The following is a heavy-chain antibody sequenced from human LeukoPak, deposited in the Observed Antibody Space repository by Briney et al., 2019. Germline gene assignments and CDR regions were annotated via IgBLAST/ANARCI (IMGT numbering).Heavy chain of an antibody. D-gene: IGHD5-24*01. V-gene: IGHV1-69*13. CDR2: IIPIFGTA. J-gene: IGHJ6*02. CDR3: ARGGMATIDYYYYGMDV. CDR1: GGTFSSYA. Sequence: SVKVSCKASGGTFSSYAISWVRQAPGQGLEWMGGIIPIFGTANYAQKFQGRVTITADESTSTAYMELSSLRSEDTAVYYCARGGMATIDYYYYGMDVWGQGTTVTVSS.